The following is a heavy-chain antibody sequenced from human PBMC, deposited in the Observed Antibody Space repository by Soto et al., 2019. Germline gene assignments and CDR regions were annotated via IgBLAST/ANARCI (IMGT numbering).Heavy chain of an antibody. CDR1: GGSFSGYY. D-gene: IGHD3-10*01. CDR3: ARGTVRALDY. CDR2: INHSGST. J-gene: IGHJ4*02. V-gene: IGHV4-34*01. Sequence: QVQLQQWGAGLLKPSETLSLTCAVYGGSFSGYYWSWIRQPPGKGLEWIGEINHSGSTNYNPSLKSRVTISVDTSKNQFSLKLGSVTAADTAVYYCARGTVRALDYWGQGTLVTVSS.